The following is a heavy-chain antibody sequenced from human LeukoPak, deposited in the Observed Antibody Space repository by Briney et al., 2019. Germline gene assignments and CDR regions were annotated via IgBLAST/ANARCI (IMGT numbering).Heavy chain of an antibody. V-gene: IGHV4-59*08. CDR2: IYYGGSS. J-gene: IGHJ3*02. CDR3: ARHDVTEVAFDI. CDR1: GGSISSYY. Sequence: SETLSLACTVSGGSISSYYWNWIRQPPGKGLEWIGYIYYGGSSDYNPSLKGRVTISVDTSKNQLSLKVGSVTAADTAVYYCARHDVTEVAFDIWGQGTMVIVSS.